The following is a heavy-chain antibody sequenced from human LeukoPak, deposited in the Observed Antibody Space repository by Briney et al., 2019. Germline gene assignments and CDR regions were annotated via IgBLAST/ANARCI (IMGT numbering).Heavy chain of an antibody. V-gene: IGHV4-39*07. CDR1: GGSISTTNYY. D-gene: IGHD3-9*01. Sequence: SETLSLTCTVSGGSISTTNYYWGWIRQSPGKGLEWFGCVYYSGSTYYNPSLKSRVTISVDTSKNQFSLKLSSVTAADTAVYYCARGYDILTGYPPDGNWFDPWGQGTLVTVSS. J-gene: IGHJ5*02. CDR3: ARGYDILTGYPPDGNWFDP. CDR2: VYYSGST.